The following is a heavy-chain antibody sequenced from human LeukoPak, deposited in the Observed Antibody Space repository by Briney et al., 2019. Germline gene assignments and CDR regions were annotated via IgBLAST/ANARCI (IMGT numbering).Heavy chain of an antibody. CDR1: GFTFSSYA. V-gene: IGHV3-23*01. Sequence: PGRSLRLSCAASGFTFSSYAMHWVRQAPGKGLEWVSAISGSGHSTYYADSVKGRFTISRDNSKNTLYVQMNSLRAEDTAVYYCAKGGSVIWFGELLLDYWGQGTLVTVSS. CDR3: AKGGSVIWFGELLLDY. CDR2: ISGSGHST. J-gene: IGHJ4*02. D-gene: IGHD3-10*01.